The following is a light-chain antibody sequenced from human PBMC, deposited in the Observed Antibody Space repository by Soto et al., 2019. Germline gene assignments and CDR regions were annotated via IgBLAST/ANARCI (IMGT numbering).Light chain of an antibody. J-gene: IGKJ4*01. V-gene: IGKV3-11*01. CDR1: QSVISSY. CDR2: DAS. Sequence: EIVLTQSPGTLSLSPGERATLSCRASQSVISSYLAWYQQKPGQAPRLLIYDASNRATGIPARFSGSGSGTDFTLTISSLEPEDFAVYYCQQRGKWPLTFGGGTKVDI. CDR3: QQRGKWPLT.